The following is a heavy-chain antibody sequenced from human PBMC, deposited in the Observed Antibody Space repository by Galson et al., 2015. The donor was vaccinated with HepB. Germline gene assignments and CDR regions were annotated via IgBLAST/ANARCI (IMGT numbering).Heavy chain of an antibody. Sequence: SLRLSCAGSGFSFLGAWMNWFRQAPGKGLEWVGRIRTRTDGGTRDYAAPLSGRFTISRDDSKNTVYLQMNGLKIEDTAVYFCNTERGSSPPWFGESIHDAWGQGVLVTVSS. V-gene: IGHV3-15*07. CDR1: GFSFLGAW. D-gene: IGHD3-10*01. CDR2: IRTRTDGGTR. CDR3: NTERGSSPPWFGESIHDA. J-gene: IGHJ5*02.